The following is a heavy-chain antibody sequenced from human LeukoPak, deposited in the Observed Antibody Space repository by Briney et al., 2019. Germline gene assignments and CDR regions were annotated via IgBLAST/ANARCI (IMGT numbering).Heavy chain of an antibody. CDR3: ARGASRSFDS. Sequence: GSVKVSCKVSGYTLSELSMHWVRQAPGKGLEWMGWMNSNSGNTGYAQKFRGRVTFTRDTSISTAYMDLSSLRYDDTAVYFCARGASRSFDSWGQGTLVTVSS. J-gene: IGHJ4*02. V-gene: IGHV1-8*03. CDR1: GYTLSELS. CDR2: MNSNSGNT.